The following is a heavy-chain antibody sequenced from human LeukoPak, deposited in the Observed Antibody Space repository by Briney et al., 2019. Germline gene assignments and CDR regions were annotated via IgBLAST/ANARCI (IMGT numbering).Heavy chain of an antibody. V-gene: IGHV1-18*01. Sequence: ASVKVSCKASGYTFTSYGISWVRQAPGQGLEWMGWISAYNGNTNYAQKLQGRVTMTTDTSTSTAYMELRSLRSDDTAVYYCARNPMQTTYYDFWSGYFDVGNWFDPWGQGTLVTVSS. J-gene: IGHJ5*02. D-gene: IGHD3-3*01. CDR3: ARNPMQTTYYDFWSGYFDVGNWFDP. CDR2: ISAYNGNT. CDR1: GYTFTSYG.